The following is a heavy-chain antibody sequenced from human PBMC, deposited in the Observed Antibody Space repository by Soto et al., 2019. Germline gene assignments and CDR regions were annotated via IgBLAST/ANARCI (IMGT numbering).Heavy chain of an antibody. CDR2: IWYDGSNK. J-gene: IGHJ4*02. CDR1: GFTFSSYG. CDR3: VTADYSGSYYDY. V-gene: IGHV3-33*01. Sequence: QVQLVESGGGVVQPGRSLRLSCAASGFTFSSYGMHWVGQAPGKGLEWVAVIWYDGSNKYYADSVKGRFTISRDNSKNTLYLQMNSLRAEDTAVYYCVTADYSGSYYDYWGQGTLVTVSS. D-gene: IGHD1-26*01.